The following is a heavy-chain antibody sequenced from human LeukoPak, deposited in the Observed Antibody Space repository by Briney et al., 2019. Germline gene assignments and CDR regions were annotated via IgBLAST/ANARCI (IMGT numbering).Heavy chain of an antibody. CDR3: ASEDIAVAGTLDY. V-gene: IGHV4-34*01. D-gene: IGHD6-19*01. J-gene: IGHJ4*02. CDR1: GFTFSTYA. CDR2: INHSGST. Sequence: GSLRLSCAASGFTFSTYAMSWIRQPPGKGLEWIGEINHSGSTNYNPSLKSRVTISVDTSKNQFSLKLSSVTAADTAVYYCASEDIAVAGTLDYWGQGTLVTVSS.